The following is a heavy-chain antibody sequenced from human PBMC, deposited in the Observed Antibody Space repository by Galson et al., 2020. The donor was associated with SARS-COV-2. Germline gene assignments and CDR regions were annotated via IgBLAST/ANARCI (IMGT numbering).Heavy chain of an antibody. V-gene: IGHV3-72*01. CDR3: ASNVPFSGSYYKDY. CDR1: GFTFSDHY. CDR2: SRNKANSYTT. J-gene: IGHJ4*02. Sequence: GGSLRLSCAASGFTFSDHYMDWVRQAPGKGLEWVARSRNKANSYTTEYAASVKGRFTISRDASKSSLYLQMNSLKAEDTAVYYCASNVPFSGSYYKDYWGQGALVTVSS. D-gene: IGHD1-26*01.